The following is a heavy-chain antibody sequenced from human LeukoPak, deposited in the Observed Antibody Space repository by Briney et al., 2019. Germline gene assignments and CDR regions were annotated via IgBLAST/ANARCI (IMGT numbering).Heavy chain of an antibody. Sequence: PGGSMRLSCAASGFTVSSNYMSWVRQAPGKGLEWVSVIYSGGSTYYADSVKGRFTISRDNSKNTLYLQMNSLRAEDTAVYYCGGVSDQEFDYWGQGTLVTVSS. CDR3: GGVSDQEFDY. CDR1: GFTVSSNY. V-gene: IGHV3-66*01. J-gene: IGHJ4*02. CDR2: IYSGGST. D-gene: IGHD2-21*02.